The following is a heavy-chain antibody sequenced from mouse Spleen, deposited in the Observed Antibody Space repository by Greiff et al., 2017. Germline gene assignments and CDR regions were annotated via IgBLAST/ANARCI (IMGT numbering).Heavy chain of an antibody. D-gene: IGHD2-4*01. CDR3: ARVRDYDYDYYAMDY. V-gene: IGHV1-42*01. J-gene: IGHJ4*01. Sequence: EVKLQQSGPELVKPGASVKISCKASGYSFTGYYMNWVKQSPEKSLEWIGEINPSTGGTTYNQKFKAKATLTVDKSSSTAYMQLKSLTSEDSAVYYCARVRDYDYDYYAMDYWGQGTSVTVSS. CDR2: INPSTGGT. CDR1: GYSFTGYY.